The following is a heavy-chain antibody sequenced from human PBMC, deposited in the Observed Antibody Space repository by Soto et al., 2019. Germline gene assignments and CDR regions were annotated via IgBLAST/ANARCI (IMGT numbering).Heavy chain of an antibody. CDR3: VSIFELGRTYYYGMDV. CDR2: ISSSSSTI. V-gene: IGHV3-48*02. D-gene: IGHD1-26*01. Sequence: GGSLRLSCAASGFTFSSYSMNWVRQAPGKGLEWVSYISSSSSTIYYADSVKGRFTISRDNAKNSLYLQMNSLRDEDTALYYCVSIFELGRTYYYGMDVWGQGTTVTVSS. CDR1: GFTFSSYS. J-gene: IGHJ6*02.